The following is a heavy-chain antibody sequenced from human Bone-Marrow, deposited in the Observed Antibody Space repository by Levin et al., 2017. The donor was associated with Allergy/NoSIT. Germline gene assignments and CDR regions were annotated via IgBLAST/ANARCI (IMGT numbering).Heavy chain of an antibody. Sequence: PGGSLRLSCAASGFTFSNYWMSWVRQTPGKGLQWVANIKPDGSDKIYVDSVKGRFTVSRDNAKNSVYLQMNSLRTEDTAIYYCVRFPGDDWGQGTLVTVSS. V-gene: IGHV3-7*01. CDR3: VRFPGDD. J-gene: IGHJ4*02. D-gene: IGHD1-14*01. CDR1: GFTFSNYW. CDR2: IKPDGSDK.